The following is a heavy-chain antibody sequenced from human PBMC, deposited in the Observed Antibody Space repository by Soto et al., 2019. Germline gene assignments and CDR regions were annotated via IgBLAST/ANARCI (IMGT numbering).Heavy chain of an antibody. V-gene: IGHV4-39*02. CDR2: IYYSGST. Sequence: QLQLQESGPGLVKPSETLSLTCTVSGGSISSSSYYWGWIRQPPGKGLEWIGSIYYSGSTYYNPSLKSRATISVDTSKNHFSLKLSSVTAADTAVYYCASKRYCSGGSCYDDYWGQGTLVTVSS. D-gene: IGHD2-15*01. J-gene: IGHJ4*02. CDR3: ASKRYCSGGSCYDDY. CDR1: GGSISSSSYY.